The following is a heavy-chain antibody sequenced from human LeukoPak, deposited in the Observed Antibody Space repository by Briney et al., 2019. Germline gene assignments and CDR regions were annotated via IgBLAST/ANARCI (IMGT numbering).Heavy chain of an antibody. CDR1: GFSFSTYA. V-gene: IGHV3-30*14. CDR3: ARALFGSSWYSAY. J-gene: IGHJ4*02. Sequence: GGSLRLSCVASGFSFSTYAMHWVRQPPGEGLEWVAIISVDGHDKFYADSVKGRFTTSRDNSKNTLYLQMDSLRDEDTAVYYCARALFGSSWYSAYWGQGTLVTVSS. CDR2: ISVDGHDK. D-gene: IGHD6-13*01.